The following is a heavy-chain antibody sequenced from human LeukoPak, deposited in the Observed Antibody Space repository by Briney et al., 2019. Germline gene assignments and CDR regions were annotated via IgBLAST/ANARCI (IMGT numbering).Heavy chain of an antibody. V-gene: IGHV3-53*05. Sequence: GGSLRLSCAASGFTVSSNYMSWVRQAPGKGLEWVSVIYVDGSTYYADSVQGRFTISRDNSKNTLYLQMNSLRAEDTAVYYCAKVRVTMVRGESYDYWGQGTLVTVSS. D-gene: IGHD3-10*01. CDR3: AKVRVTMVRGESYDY. CDR2: IYVDGST. J-gene: IGHJ4*02. CDR1: GFTVSSNY.